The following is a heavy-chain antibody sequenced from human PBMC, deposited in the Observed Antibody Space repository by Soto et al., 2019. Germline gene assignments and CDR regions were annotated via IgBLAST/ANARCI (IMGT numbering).Heavy chain of an antibody. CDR1: GGSISSGDYY. J-gene: IGHJ4*02. CDR2: IYYSGST. Sequence: KASETLSLTCTVSGGSISSGDYYWSWIRQPPGKGLEWIGYIYYSGSTYYNPSLKSRVTISVDTSKNQFSLKLSSVTAADTAVYYCARASDYYDSSGYTDWGQGTLVTVSS. CDR3: ARASDYYDSSGYTD. D-gene: IGHD3-22*01. V-gene: IGHV4-30-4*01.